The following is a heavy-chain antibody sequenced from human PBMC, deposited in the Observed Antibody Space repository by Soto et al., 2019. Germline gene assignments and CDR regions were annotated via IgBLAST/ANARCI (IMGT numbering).Heavy chain of an antibody. D-gene: IGHD3-3*01. CDR1: GFTSSSYS. CDR2: ISSSSSTI. Sequence: PGGSLRLSCAASGFTSSSYSMNWVRQAPGKGLEWVSYISSSSSTIYYADSVKGRFTISRDNAKNSLYLQMNSLRDEDTAVYYCARDPSAYYDFWSGYSKTGDDYYGMDVWGQGTTVTVSS. CDR3: ARDPSAYYDFWSGYSKTGDDYYGMDV. J-gene: IGHJ6*02. V-gene: IGHV3-48*02.